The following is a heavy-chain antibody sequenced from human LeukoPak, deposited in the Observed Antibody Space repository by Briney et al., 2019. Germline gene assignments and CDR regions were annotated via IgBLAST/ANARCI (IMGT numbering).Heavy chain of an antibody. V-gene: IGHV4-34*01. CDR3: ARAGLRSFDY. J-gene: IGHJ4*02. D-gene: IGHD4-17*01. CDR2: INHSGST. Sequence: SETLSLTCAVYGGSFSGYYWSWIRQPPGKGLEWIGEINHSGSTNYNPSLTSRVTLSVDTSKNQFSLKLSSVTAADTAVYYCARAGLRSFDYWGQGTLVTVSS. CDR1: GGSFSGYY.